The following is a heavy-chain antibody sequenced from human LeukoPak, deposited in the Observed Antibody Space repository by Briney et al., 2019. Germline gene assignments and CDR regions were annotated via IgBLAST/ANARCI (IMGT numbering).Heavy chain of an antibody. Sequence: PGGSLRLSCAASGFTFSAYAMTWVRQAPGKGLEWVSYISSSSSYTNYADSVKGRFTISRDDAKNSLYLQMNSLRAEDTAVYYCARITSGSYYVFDYWGQGTLVTVSS. CDR1: GFTFSAYA. V-gene: IGHV3-11*06. CDR3: ARITSGSYYVFDY. D-gene: IGHD1-26*01. J-gene: IGHJ4*02. CDR2: ISSSSSYT.